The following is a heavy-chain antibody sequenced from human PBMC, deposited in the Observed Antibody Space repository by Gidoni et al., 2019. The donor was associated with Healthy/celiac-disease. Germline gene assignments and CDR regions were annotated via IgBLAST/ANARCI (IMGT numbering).Heavy chain of an antibody. CDR3: ARLGYGSGIWVLDY. CDR2: IYHNEKT. Sequence: QVQLQESGPGLVKPSGTLSLICAISGGSISSSDWWSWVRQPPGKGLEWIGEIYHNEKTNHNPSLKSRVTISVDKSKKQLSLKLRSVTAADTAVYYCARLGYGSGIWVLDYWGQGALVTVSS. J-gene: IGHJ4*02. D-gene: IGHD3-10*01. V-gene: IGHV4-4*02. CDR1: GGSISSSDW.